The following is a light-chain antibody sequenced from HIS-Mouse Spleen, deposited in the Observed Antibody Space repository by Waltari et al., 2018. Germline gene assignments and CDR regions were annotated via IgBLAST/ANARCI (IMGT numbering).Light chain of an antibody. CDR2: EVS. V-gene: IGLV2-18*02. CDR3: SSYTSSSTV. Sequence: QSALTQPPSVSGSPGQSVTISCTGTSSDVGSYNRVSWYQQPPGTAPKLMIYEVSNRPSGVPDRFSGSNSSNTASLTISGLQAEDEADYYCSSYTSSSTVFGTGTKVTVL. CDR1: SSDVGSYNR. J-gene: IGLJ1*01.